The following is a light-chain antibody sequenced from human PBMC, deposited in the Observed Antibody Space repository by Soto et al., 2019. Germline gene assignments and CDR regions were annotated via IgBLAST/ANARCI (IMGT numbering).Light chain of an antibody. CDR3: QQRHTLPLT. CDR2: DAS. V-gene: IGKV3-11*01. J-gene: IGKJ4*01. CDR1: QSVSSY. Sequence: EIVLTQSPATLSLSPGERATLSCRANQSVSSYLAWYQQKPGQAPRLLIYDASNRATGIPARFSGRGSGTDFTLIISSLEPEDFSLYYCQQRHTLPLTFGGGTKVEIK.